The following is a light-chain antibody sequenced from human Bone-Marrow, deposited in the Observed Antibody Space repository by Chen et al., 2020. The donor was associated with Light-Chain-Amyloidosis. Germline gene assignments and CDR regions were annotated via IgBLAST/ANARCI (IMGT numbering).Light chain of an antibody. J-gene: IGLJ2*01. Sequence: SFELTQPPSVSVSPGPTASITCSGLGNKYVCWYQQKSGQSPVLVIYRDTMRPSGIPERFSGSTSGNTATLTISGTQTMDEADYYCQAWDSRTVVFGGGTKLTVL. V-gene: IGLV3-1*01. CDR3: QAWDSRTVV. CDR2: RDT. CDR1: GNKY.